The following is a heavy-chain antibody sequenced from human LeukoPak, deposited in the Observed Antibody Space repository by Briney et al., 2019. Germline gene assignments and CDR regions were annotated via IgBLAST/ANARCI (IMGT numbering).Heavy chain of an antibody. CDR3: AGLVGRYSSGLYYYYFDY. D-gene: IGHD3-22*01. V-gene: IGHV4-4*02. CDR1: GDTINSLDL. Sequence: SETLSLTCTVSGDTINSLDLWSWVRQPPGKGLEWIGEMYLSGTTHSNPSVKSRVTISIDKSKNQFFLNLSSVTAADTAVYYCAGLVGRYSSGLYYYYFDYWGQGTLVTVSS. J-gene: IGHJ4*02. CDR2: MYLSGTT.